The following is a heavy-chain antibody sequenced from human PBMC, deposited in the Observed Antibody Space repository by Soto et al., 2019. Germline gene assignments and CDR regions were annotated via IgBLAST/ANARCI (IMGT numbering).Heavy chain of an antibody. CDR3: ARGLRGITIFGVVPRYYMDV. CDR1: GYTFTSYD. J-gene: IGHJ6*03. D-gene: IGHD3-3*01. V-gene: IGHV1-8*01. CDR2: MNPNSGNT. Sequence: QVPLVQSGAEVKKPGASVKVSCKASGYTFTSYDINWVRQATGQGREWMGWMNPNSGNTGYAQKFQGRVTMTRNTSISTAYMELSSLRSEDTAVYYCARGLRGITIFGVVPRYYMDVWGKGTTVTASS.